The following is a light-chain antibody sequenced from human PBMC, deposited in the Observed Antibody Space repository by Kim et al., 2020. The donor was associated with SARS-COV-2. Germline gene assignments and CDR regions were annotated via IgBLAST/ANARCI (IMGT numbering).Light chain of an antibody. CDR1: STNVGSNT. V-gene: IGLV1-44*01. Sequence: GQRVTISCSGSSTNVGSNTVNSYQQHPGRAPPILIYYNIQRPSGVPARCSAATSGTTAALPTSGLQSEEEDDYYYAAWDEGLNGRVFGAGTQLTVL. CDR2: YNI. CDR3: AAWDEGLNGRV. J-gene: IGLJ3*02.